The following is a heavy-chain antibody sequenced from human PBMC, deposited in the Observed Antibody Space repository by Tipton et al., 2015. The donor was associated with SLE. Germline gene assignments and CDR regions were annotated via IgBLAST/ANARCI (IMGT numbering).Heavy chain of an antibody. CDR1: GFNFDDDA. CDR3: AKMIPDGARDY. J-gene: IGHJ4*02. V-gene: IGHV3-74*01. D-gene: IGHD3-10*01. Sequence: SLRLSCTASGFNFDDDAIHWVRQAPGKGLVWVSRINSDGSSTSYADSVKGRFTISRDNSKNTLYLQMNSLRAEDTAVYYCAKMIPDGARDYWGQGTLVTVSS. CDR2: INSDGSST.